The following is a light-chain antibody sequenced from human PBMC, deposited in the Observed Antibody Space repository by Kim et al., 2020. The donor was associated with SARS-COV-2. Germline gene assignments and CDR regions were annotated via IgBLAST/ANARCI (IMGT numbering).Light chain of an antibody. CDR2: DNN. CDR1: SSNIGNNY. J-gene: IGLJ3*02. CDR3: GTWDTRLSAWV. Sequence: QSVLTQPPSVSAAPGQKVTISCSGTSSNIGNNYVSWYQQLPGTAPNLLIYDNNKRPSGIPVRFSGSRSGTSATLAITGLQTGDEADYYCGTWDTRLSAWVFGGGTQLTVL. V-gene: IGLV1-51*01.